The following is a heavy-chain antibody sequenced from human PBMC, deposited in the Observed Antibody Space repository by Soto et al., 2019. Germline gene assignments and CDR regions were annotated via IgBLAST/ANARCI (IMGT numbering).Heavy chain of an antibody. CDR1: GGSISTYY. V-gene: IGHV4-59*08. D-gene: IGHD2-2*01. CDR3: ARRYCSSTSCSNWFEP. CDR2: FHYSEST. Sequence: SETLSLTCTVSGGSISTYYWSWIRQPPGKGLEWIGYFHYSESTNYNPSLKSRVTMSVDTSKNQFSLKLSSVTAADTAVYYCARRYCSSTSCSNWFEPWGQGTLVTVSS. J-gene: IGHJ5*02.